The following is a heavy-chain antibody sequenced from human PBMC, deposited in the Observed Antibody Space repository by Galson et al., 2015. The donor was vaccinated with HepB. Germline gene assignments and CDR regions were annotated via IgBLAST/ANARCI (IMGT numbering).Heavy chain of an antibody. CDR2: IWYDGSNK. Sequence: SLRLSCAAPGFTFSSYGMHWVRQAPGKGLEWVAVIWYDGSNKYYADSVKGRFTISRDNSKNTLYLQMNSLRAEDTAVYFCASPRPGYSSSSWLDYWGQGTLVTVSS. J-gene: IGHJ4*02. CDR1: GFTFSSYG. D-gene: IGHD6-13*01. CDR3: ASPRPGYSSSSWLDY. V-gene: IGHV3-33*01.